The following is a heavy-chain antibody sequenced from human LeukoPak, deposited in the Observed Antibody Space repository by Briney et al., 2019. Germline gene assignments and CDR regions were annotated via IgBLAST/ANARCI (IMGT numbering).Heavy chain of an antibody. CDR3: AKSLSDGYDY. D-gene: IGHD6-13*01. CDR1: AFTFNNYG. Sequence: GGSLRLSCAASAFTFNNYGMHWVRQAPGKGLEWVAVISYDGSYKYYTDSVKGRFTISRDNSKNTLHLQVNSLRADDTAVYYCAKSLSDGYDYWGQGTPVTVSS. V-gene: IGHV3-30*18. J-gene: IGHJ4*02. CDR2: ISYDGSYK.